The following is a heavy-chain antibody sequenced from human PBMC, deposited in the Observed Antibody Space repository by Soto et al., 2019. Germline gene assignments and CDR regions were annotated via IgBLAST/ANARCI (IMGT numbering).Heavy chain of an antibody. CDR1: GGSISSYY. Sequence: SETLSLTCTVSGGSISSYYWSWIRQPPGKGLEWIGYIYYSGSTNYNPSLKSRVTISVDTSKNQFSLKLSSVTAADTAVYYCARTALHLEYSSSYYYFDYWGQGTLVTVSS. J-gene: IGHJ4*02. D-gene: IGHD6-6*01. V-gene: IGHV4-59*01. CDR3: ARTALHLEYSSSYYYFDY. CDR2: IYYSGST.